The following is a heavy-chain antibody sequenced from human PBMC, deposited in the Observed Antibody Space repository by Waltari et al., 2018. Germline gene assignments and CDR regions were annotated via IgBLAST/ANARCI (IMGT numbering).Heavy chain of an antibody. CDR1: GFTFGRYW. J-gene: IGHJ3*01. CDR2: IKQDGSEK. CDR3: GRLKGYLWGNRDAFDL. Sequence: EVQLVESGGGLVQPGGSVRLSCAASGFTFGRYWMSWVRQAPGKGLEWVANIKQDGSEKKYVDSAKGRFTISRDNARNSMSLQMTSLRAEDTAVYYCGRLKGYLWGNRDAFDLWGQGTMVTVFS. V-gene: IGHV3-7*01. D-gene: IGHD3-16*01.